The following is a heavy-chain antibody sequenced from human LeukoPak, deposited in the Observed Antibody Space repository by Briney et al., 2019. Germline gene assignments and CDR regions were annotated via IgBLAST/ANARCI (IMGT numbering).Heavy chain of an antibody. J-gene: IGHJ3*02. D-gene: IGHD3-22*01. CDR1: GYTFTGYY. Sequence: ASVKVSCKASGYTFTGYYMHWVRQAPGQGLEWMGWINPNSGGTNYAQKFQGRVTMTRDTSISTAYMELSRLRSDDTAVYFCARDLYYDSSGDAFDIWGQGTMVTVSS. V-gene: IGHV1-2*02. CDR2: INPNSGGT. CDR3: ARDLYYDSSGDAFDI.